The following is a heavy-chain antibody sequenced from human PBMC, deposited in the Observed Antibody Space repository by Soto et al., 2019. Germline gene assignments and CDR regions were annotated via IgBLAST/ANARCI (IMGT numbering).Heavy chain of an antibody. V-gene: IGHV4-34*01. Sequence: PSETLSLTCAVYGGSFSGYYWSWVRQPPGKGLEWIGEINHSGSTNYNPSLKSRVTISVDTSKNQFSLKLSSVTAADTAVYYCAKSFSGGPAAKDYWGQGTLVTVSS. CDR3: AKSFSGGPAAKDY. CDR2: INHSGST. D-gene: IGHD2-8*02. J-gene: IGHJ4*02. CDR1: GGSFSGYY.